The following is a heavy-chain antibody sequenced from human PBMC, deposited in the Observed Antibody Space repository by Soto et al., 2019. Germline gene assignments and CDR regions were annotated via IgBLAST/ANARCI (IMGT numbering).Heavy chain of an antibody. J-gene: IGHJ1*01. CDR1: GFTFSNYA. CDR2: ISGSGGST. V-gene: IGHV3-23*01. D-gene: IGHD6-6*01. CDR3: AKDTGSRCSSYVEFFQY. Sequence: GGSLRLSCAASGFTFSNYAMNWVRQAPGKGLELVSAISGSGGSTYYADSVKGRFTISRDNSENTLYLQMNSLRAEDTAVYYCAKDTGSRCSSYVEFFQYWGQGT.